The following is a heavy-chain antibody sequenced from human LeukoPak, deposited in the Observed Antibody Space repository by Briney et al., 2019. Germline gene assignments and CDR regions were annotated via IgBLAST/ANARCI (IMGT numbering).Heavy chain of an antibody. CDR3: ARVVVPAAIQPSPWLDP. J-gene: IGHJ5*02. D-gene: IGHD2-2*01. V-gene: IGHV4-31*03. CDR1: GGSISSGGYY. Sequence: SQTLSLTCTVSGGSISSGGYYWSWIRQHPGKGLEWIGYIYYSGSTYYNPSLKSRVTISVDTSKNQFSLKLSSVTAADTAVYYCARVVVPAAIQPSPWLDPWGQGTLVTVSS. CDR2: IYYSGST.